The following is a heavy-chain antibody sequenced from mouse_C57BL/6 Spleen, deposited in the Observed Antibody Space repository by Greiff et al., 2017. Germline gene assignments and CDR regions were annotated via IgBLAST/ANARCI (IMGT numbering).Heavy chain of an antibody. V-gene: IGHV1-72*01. D-gene: IGHD1-1*01. CDR1: GYTFTSYW. CDR2: IDPNSGGT. J-gene: IGHJ2*01. CDR3: AMWYYGSSVYFDY. Sequence: QVQLQQSGAELVKPGASVKLSCKASGYTFTSYWMHWVKQRPGRGLEWIGRIDPNSGGTKYNEKFKSKATLTVDKPSSTAYMQRSSLTSEDSAVYYCAMWYYGSSVYFDYWGQGTTLTVSS.